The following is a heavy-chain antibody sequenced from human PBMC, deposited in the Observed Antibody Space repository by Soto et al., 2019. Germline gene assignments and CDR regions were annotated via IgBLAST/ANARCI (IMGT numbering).Heavy chain of an antibody. J-gene: IGHJ4*02. Sequence: EVHLAESGGALVQPGGSLRLSCAASGFSFGSYWMSWVRQAPGKEPERVANINDGGSETYYMDSVKGRFIISRDNAKNSVYLQMTSLRAEDTAVYYCARDRGWQTFDYWGQGTLVTVSS. CDR1: GFSFGSYW. V-gene: IGHV3-7*03. CDR3: ARDRGWQTFDY. CDR2: INDGGSET. D-gene: IGHD3-10*01.